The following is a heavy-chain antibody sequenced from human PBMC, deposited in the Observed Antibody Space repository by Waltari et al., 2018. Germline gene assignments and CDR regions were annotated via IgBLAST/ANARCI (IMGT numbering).Heavy chain of an antibody. CDR1: GFTFSNND. CDR3: ARGAAPDY. J-gene: IGHJ4*02. D-gene: IGHD6-13*01. Sequence: EVQLVESGGGLVQPGGSLRLSCAASGFTFSNNDMNWVRQVPGQGLEWVSYITSSSSTIYYADSVKGRFTISRDNAKNSLYLQMNSLRAEDTAVYYCARGAAPDYWGQGTLVTVSS. V-gene: IGHV3-48*01. CDR2: ITSSSSTI.